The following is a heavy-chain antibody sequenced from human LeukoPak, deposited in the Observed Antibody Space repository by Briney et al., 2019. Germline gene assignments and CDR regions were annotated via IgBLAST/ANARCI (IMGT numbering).Heavy chain of an antibody. CDR3: ARDYAPYCSSTSCPPDY. Sequence: GASVKVPCKASGYTFTSYGISWVRQAPGQGLEWMGWISAYNGNTNYAQKLQGRVTMTTDTSTSTAYMELRSLRSDDTAVYYCARDYAPYCSSTSCPPDYWGQGTLVTVSS. V-gene: IGHV1-18*01. CDR2: ISAYNGNT. CDR1: GYTFTSYG. J-gene: IGHJ4*02. D-gene: IGHD2-2*01.